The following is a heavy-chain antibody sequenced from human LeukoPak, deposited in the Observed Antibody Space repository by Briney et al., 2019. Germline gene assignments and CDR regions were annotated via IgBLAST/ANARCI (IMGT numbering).Heavy chain of an antibody. V-gene: IGHV4-4*07. CDR3: ARARGQSGVDY. J-gene: IGHJ4*02. CDR2: LSTSGTT. Sequence: SETLSLTCTVSNGSISGYYWSWIRQTAGKGLEWIGRLSTSGTTNYNPSLKSRVTMSVDTSKNQFSLNLTSVTAADTAVYYCARARGQSGVDYWGQGTLVTVSS. D-gene: IGHD3-10*01. CDR1: NGSISGYY.